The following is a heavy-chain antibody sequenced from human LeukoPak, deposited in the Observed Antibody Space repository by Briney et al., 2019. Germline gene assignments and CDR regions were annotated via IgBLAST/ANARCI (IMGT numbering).Heavy chain of an antibody. CDR2: ISYDGSNK. Sequence: GGSLRLSCAASGFTFRSYAMHWVRQAPGKGLEWEAAISYDGSNKNYADSVKGRFTISRDNSKNTLYLQMNNLRAEDTAVYYCARAPPYHSSSWYGAIDIWGQGTMVTVSS. V-gene: IGHV3-30*14. CDR1: GFTFRSYA. J-gene: IGHJ3*02. D-gene: IGHD6-13*01. CDR3: ARAPPYHSSSWYGAIDI.